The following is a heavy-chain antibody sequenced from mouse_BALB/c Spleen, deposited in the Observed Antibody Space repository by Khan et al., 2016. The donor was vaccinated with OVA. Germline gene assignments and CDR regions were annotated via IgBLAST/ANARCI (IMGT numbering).Heavy chain of an antibody. CDR2: IYYSATV. CDR1: GISITSGNYR. J-gene: IGHJ1*01. CDR3: ARDYGSLYWYFDV. V-gene: IGHV3-5*02. D-gene: IGHD1-1*01. Sequence: VQLKESGPGLVKPSQTVSLTCTVTGISITSGNYRWSWIRQFPGNKLEWIGNIYYSATVTYNPSLTSRTTITRDTPKNQFFLEMNSLTAEDTATYYCARDYGSLYWYFDVWGAGTTVTGSS.